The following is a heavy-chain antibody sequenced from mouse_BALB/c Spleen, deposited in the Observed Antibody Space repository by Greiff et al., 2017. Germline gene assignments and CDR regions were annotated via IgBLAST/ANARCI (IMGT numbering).Heavy chain of an antibody. CDR3: TRVYGNPPWFAY. Sequence: EVMLVESGGGLVKPGGSLKLSCAASGFTFSSYTMSWVRQTPEKRLEWVATISSGGSYTYYPDSVKGRFTISRDNAKNTLYLQMSSLKSEDTAMYYCTRVYGNPPWFAYWGQGTLVTVSA. CDR1: GFTFSSYT. J-gene: IGHJ3*01. CDR2: ISSGGSYT. D-gene: IGHD2-10*02. V-gene: IGHV5-6-4*01.